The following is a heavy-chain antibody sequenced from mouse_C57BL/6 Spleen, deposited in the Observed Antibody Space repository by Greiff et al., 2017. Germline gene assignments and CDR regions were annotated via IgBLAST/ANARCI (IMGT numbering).Heavy chain of an antibody. CDR2: IHPNSGST. Sequence: QVQLQQPGAELVKPGASVKLSCKASGYTFYSYWMHWVKQRPGQGLAWIGMIHPNSGSTNYNAKFKSKATLTVDKSSSTAYMQLSSLTSEDSAVYYCARPVVATRYFDVGGTGTTVTVSS. V-gene: IGHV1-64*01. CDR1: GYTFYSYW. CDR3: ARPVVATRYFDV. D-gene: IGHD1-1*01. J-gene: IGHJ1*03.